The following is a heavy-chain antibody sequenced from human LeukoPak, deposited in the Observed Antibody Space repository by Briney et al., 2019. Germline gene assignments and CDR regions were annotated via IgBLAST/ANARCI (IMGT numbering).Heavy chain of an antibody. J-gene: IGHJ4*02. D-gene: IGHD3-22*01. CDR1: GGSISSGDYY. V-gene: IGHV4-39*07. Sequence: SETLSLTCTVSGGSISSGDYYWRWIRQPPGKGLEWIVTIYHTGYTYYNPSVESRVTISIDTSKNQFSLRLSSVTAADTAVYYCAREYYYDTSASPLGYWGQGTLVTVSS. CDR2: IYHTGYT. CDR3: AREYYYDTSASPLGY.